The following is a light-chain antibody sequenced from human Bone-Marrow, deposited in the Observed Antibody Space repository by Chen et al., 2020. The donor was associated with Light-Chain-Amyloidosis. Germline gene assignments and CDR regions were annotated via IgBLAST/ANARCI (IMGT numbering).Light chain of an antibody. Sequence: EIVFTQSPGTLSLSPGEGANLSCRASQTISSNYLTWYQQKFGQAPRLFIYGSSSRATGIPDRFTGSGSGTDFTLTINRLEPEDFAMYYCQQYGTSPLTFGGGTKVEIK. V-gene: IGKV3-20*01. CDR3: QQYGTSPLT. J-gene: IGKJ4*01. CDR1: QTISSNY. CDR2: GSS.